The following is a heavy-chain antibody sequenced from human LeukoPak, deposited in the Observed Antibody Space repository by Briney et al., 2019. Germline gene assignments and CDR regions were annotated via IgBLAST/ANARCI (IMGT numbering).Heavy chain of an antibody. CDR2: IYYSGST. Sequence: SETLSLTCTVSGGSISSSSYYWGWIRQPPGKGLEWIGSIYYSGSTYYNPSLKSRVTISVDTSKNQFSLKLSSVTAADTAVYYCVRGTVLDDAFDIWGQGTMVTVSS. CDR3: VRGTVLDDAFDI. CDR1: GGSISSSSYY. J-gene: IGHJ3*02. V-gene: IGHV4-39*07. D-gene: IGHD4-17*01.